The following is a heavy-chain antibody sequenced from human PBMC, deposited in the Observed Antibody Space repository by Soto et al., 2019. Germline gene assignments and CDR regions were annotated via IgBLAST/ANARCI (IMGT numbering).Heavy chain of an antibody. Sequence: EMQLVESGGGLVQPGGSLRLSCAASGFTVSGNYMGWVRQAPGKGLDWVSSIYTDGRTYYSDSVRGRFAISTDNSKDTLYLQMNNLRADDTAIYSCARHVGFYWYFDLWGRGTLVTVSS. V-gene: IGHV3-66*04. J-gene: IGHJ2*01. CDR2: IYTDGRT. CDR3: ARHVGFYWYFDL. D-gene: IGHD1-26*01. CDR1: GFTVSGNY.